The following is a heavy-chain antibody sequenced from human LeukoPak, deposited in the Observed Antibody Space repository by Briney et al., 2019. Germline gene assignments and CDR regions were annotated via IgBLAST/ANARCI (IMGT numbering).Heavy chain of an antibody. D-gene: IGHD4-17*01. CDR2: INPNSGGT. Sequence: ASVKVSCKASGYTLSGYYIHWVRQAPGQGLEWMGWINPNSGGTDHAQNFQGRVTMTRDTSISTAYMELSRLRSDDTAVYYCATPTVTTGAFDIWGQGTMVIVSS. V-gene: IGHV1-2*02. CDR1: GYTLSGYY. CDR3: ATPTVTTGAFDI. J-gene: IGHJ3*02.